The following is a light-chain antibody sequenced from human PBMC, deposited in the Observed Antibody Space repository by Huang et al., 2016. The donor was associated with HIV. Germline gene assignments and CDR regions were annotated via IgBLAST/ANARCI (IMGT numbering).Light chain of an antibody. Sequence: EIVLTQSPGTLSLYPGERATLSCRASQSISSNYLVWYQQKPGQAPRLRIYGASSRATGIPDRFSGSGSGTDFTLTIIRLEPEDFAVYYCQQYGRSPPWTFGQGTKVEIK. CDR2: GAS. CDR3: QQYGRSPPWT. CDR1: QSISSNY. V-gene: IGKV3-20*01. J-gene: IGKJ1*01.